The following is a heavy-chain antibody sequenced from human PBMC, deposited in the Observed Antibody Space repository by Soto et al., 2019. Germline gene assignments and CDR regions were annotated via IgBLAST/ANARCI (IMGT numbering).Heavy chain of an antibody. Sequence: GGALRLSGVTSVFTFIRYSMHWFRQAPGKGLEWVAVTSSDGVTKFYADSVKGRFTVSRDNSKNTLYLQMNSLRPEDTAVYYCAREVVLTEWYFDNWGQGILVTVS. V-gene: IGHV3-30-3*01. J-gene: IGHJ4*02. CDR1: VFTFIRYS. CDR3: AREVVLTEWYFDN. CDR2: TSSDGVTK. D-gene: IGHD2-21*01.